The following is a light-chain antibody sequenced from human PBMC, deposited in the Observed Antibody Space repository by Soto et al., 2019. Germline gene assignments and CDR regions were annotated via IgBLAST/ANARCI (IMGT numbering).Light chain of an antibody. CDR2: EVT. J-gene: IGLJ2*01. Sequence: QSALTQPPSASGSPGQSVTISCTGAGSDVGSDNLVSWYQQQPGRAPKLIIYEVTKRPSGVPDRFSGSKFGNTASLTVSGLQPEDEADYYGYSYIGRKNLVFGGGTKVTVL. CDR1: GSDVGSDNL. CDR3: YSYIGRKNLV. V-gene: IGLV2-8*01.